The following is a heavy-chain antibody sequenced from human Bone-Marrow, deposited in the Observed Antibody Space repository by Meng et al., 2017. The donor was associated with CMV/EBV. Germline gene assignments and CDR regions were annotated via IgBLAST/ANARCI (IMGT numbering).Heavy chain of an antibody. CDR2: IKQDGSEK. CDR3: ARQLGYCSSTSCYLDNWFDP. D-gene: IGHD2-2*01. CDR1: GFTFNTYG. J-gene: IGHJ5*02. Sequence: ETLSLTCAASGFTFNTYGMHWVRQAPGKGLEWVANIKQDGSEKYYVDSVKGRFTISRDNAKNSLYLQMNSLRAEDTAVYYCARQLGYCSSTSCYLDNWFDPWGPGNRV. V-gene: IGHV3-7*01.